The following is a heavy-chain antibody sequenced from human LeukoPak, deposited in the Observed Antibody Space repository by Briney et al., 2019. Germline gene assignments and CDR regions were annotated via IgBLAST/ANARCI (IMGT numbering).Heavy chain of an antibody. CDR1: GYTLTELS. D-gene: IGHD2-2*02. J-gene: IGHJ4*02. CDR2: FDPEDGET. CDR3: ARVYTIFDY. Sequence: ASVKVSCKVSGYTLTELSMHWVRQAPGKGLEWMGGFDPEDGETIYAQKLQGRVTMTTDTSTSTAYMELRSLRSDDTAVYYCARVYTIFDYWGQGTLVTVSS. V-gene: IGHV1-24*01.